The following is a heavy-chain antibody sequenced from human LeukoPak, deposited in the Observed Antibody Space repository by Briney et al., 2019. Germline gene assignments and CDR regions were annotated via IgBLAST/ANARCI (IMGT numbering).Heavy chain of an antibody. Sequence: SETLSLTCAVYGGSFSGYYWSWIRQPPGKGLEWIGEINHSGSTNYNPSLKSRVTISVDTSKNQFSLKLSSVTAADTAVYYCASLDTYWYFDLWGRGTLVTVSS. CDR1: GGSFSGYY. J-gene: IGHJ2*01. D-gene: IGHD5-18*01. CDR2: INHSGST. V-gene: IGHV4-34*01. CDR3: ASLDTYWYFDL.